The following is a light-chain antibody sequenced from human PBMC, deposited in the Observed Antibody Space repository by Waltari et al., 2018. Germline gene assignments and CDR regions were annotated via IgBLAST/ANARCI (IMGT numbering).Light chain of an antibody. CDR2: DVS. CDR1: SSDVGGYNY. CDR3: CSYADSYTFVV. J-gene: IGLJ2*01. V-gene: IGLV2-11*01. Sequence: QSALTQPRSVSGSPGQSVTISCTGTSSDVGGYNYVPWYQQHPGNAPKPMIYDVSKRPSGVPDRFSGSKSGNTASLTISGLQSEDEADYYCCSYADSYTFVVFGGGTKLTVL.